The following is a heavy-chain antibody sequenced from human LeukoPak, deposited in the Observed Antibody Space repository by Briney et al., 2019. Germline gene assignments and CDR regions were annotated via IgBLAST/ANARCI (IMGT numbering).Heavy chain of an antibody. J-gene: IGHJ6*02. CDR1: GFTFSTYA. V-gene: IGHV3-33*01. CDR2: IWYDGSSR. CDR3: ATHYGRNYYYYAMDV. Sequence: GGSLRLSCAAPGFTFSTYAMHWVRQAPGKGLEWVAVIWYDGSSRYYTDSVKGRYTISRDNYKHTLYLQMNSLRAEDTAVYYCATHYGRNYYYYAMDVWGQGTTVTVAS. D-gene: IGHD3-10*01.